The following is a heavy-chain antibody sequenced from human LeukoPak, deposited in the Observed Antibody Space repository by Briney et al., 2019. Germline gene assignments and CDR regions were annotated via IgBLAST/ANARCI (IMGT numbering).Heavy chain of an antibody. Sequence: SETLSLTCTVSGGSISSSGYCWGWIRQPPGKGLEWIGRIYTSGSTNYNPSLKSRVTMSVDTSKNQFSLKLSPVTAADTAVYYCARQERSSGWYTDDAFDIWGQGTMVTVSS. J-gene: IGHJ3*02. CDR3: ARQERSSGWYTDDAFDI. V-gene: IGHV4-61*02. D-gene: IGHD6-19*01. CDR2: IYTSGST. CDR1: GGSISSSGYC.